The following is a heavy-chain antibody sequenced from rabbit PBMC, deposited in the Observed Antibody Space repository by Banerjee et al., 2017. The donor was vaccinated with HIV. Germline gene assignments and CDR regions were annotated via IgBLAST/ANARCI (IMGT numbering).Heavy chain of an antibody. CDR3: ARDLAGVIGWNFNL. Sequence: QEQLEESGGDLVKPEGSLTLTCTASGFSFSSYYMCWVRQAPGKGLEWIACINSSSGNTVYATWAKGRFTISKTSSTTVTLQMTSLTAADTATYFCARDLAGVIGWNFNLWGPGTLVTVS. CDR2: INSSSGNT. V-gene: IGHV1S45*01. J-gene: IGHJ4*01. D-gene: IGHD4-1*01. CDR1: GFSFSSYY.